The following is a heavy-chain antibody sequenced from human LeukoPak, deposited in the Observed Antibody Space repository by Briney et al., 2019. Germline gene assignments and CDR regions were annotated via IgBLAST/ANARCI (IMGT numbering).Heavy chain of an antibody. CDR2: IRYDGSTK. J-gene: IGHJ4*02. D-gene: IGHD3-3*01. CDR3: AKDGPSEWLVDF. CDR1: GFTFSSYA. V-gene: IGHV3-30*02. Sequence: GGSLRLSCAASGFTFSSYAMSWVRQAPGKGLEWVSFIRYDGSTKYYADSVKGRFTISRDNSKNTQYLQMNSLRAEDTAVYYCAKDGPSEWLVDFWGQGTLVAVSS.